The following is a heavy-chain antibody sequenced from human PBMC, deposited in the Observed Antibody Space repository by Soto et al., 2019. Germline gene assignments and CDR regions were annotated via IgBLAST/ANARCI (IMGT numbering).Heavy chain of an antibody. D-gene: IGHD1-7*01. CDR1: GFTFDDYA. CDR3: AKDIWPAFKLELDY. J-gene: IGHJ4*02. V-gene: IGHV3-9*01. Sequence: EVQLVESGGGLVQPGRSLRLSCAASGFTFDDYAMHWVRQAPGKGLEWVSGISWNSGSIGYADSVKGRFTISRDNAKNSLYLQMNSLRAEDTALYYCAKDIWPAFKLELDYWGQGTLVTVSS. CDR2: ISWNSGSI.